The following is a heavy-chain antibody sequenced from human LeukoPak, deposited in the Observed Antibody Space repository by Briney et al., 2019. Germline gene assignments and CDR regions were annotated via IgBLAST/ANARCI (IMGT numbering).Heavy chain of an antibody. CDR2: IDPSDSYT. V-gene: IGHV5-10-1*01. CDR1: GYSFTSYW. CDR3: ARQVTMVRGVIGFDP. J-gene: IGHJ5*02. D-gene: IGHD3-10*01. Sequence: GESLKISCKGSGYSFTSYWISWVRQMPGKGLEWMGRIDPSDSYTNYSPSFQGHVTISADKSINTAYLQWSSLKASDTAMYYCARQVTMVRGVIGFDPWGQGTLVTVSS.